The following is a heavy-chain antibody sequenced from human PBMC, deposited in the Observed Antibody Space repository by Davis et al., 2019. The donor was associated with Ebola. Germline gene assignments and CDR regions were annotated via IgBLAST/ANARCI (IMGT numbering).Heavy chain of an antibody. Sequence: ASVKVSCKASGYTFTGYYMHWVRQAPGQGLEWMGWINPNSGGTNYAQKFQGKVTMTRDTSISTAYMELSSLRSEDTAVYYCASSTDQIPSGGAFDIWGQGTMVTVSS. CDR1: GYTFTGYY. CDR3: ASSTDQIPSGGAFDI. D-gene: IGHD2-21*01. J-gene: IGHJ3*02. V-gene: IGHV1-2*02. CDR2: INPNSGGT.